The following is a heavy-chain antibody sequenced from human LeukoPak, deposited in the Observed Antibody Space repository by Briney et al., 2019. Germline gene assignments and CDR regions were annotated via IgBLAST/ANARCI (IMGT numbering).Heavy chain of an antibody. V-gene: IGHV3-9*01. CDR3: ARAASLLPSDY. CDR1: GFTFDDYA. CDR2: ISWNSGSI. Sequence: QSGGSLRLSCAASGFTFDDYAMHWVRQAPGKGLEWVSGISWNSGSIGYADSVKGRLTISRDNAKNSLYLQMNSLRAEDTAVYYCARAASLLPSDYWGQGTLVTVSS. J-gene: IGHJ4*02. D-gene: IGHD2-15*01.